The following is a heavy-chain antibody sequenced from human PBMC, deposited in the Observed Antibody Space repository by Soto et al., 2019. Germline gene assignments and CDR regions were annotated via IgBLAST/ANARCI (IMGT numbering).Heavy chain of an antibody. CDR1: GYTFTSYY. J-gene: IGHJ4*02. Sequence: QVQLVQSGAEVKKPGASVKVSCKASGYTFTSYYMHWVRQAPGQGLEWMGIINPSGGSTSYAHKFQGRVTMTRETSTSTVYMELSSLRSEDTAVYYCARAARQLVARDWGQGTLVTVSS. V-gene: IGHV1-46*01. D-gene: IGHD6-6*01. CDR3: ARAARQLVARD. CDR2: INPSGGST.